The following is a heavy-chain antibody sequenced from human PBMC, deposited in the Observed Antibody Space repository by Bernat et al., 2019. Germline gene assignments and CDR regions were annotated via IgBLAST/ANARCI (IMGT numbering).Heavy chain of an antibody. V-gene: IGHV1-2*02. CDR3: ARDRGDVALV. Sequence: QVQLVQSGAEVKKPAASVKVSCKASGYTFTDYYIHWVRQAPGQGLEWIGWINPHSGATNNAQKFQTRVTTTRDTSISPAYMELSRLRYDDAAVYYCARDRGDVALVWGQGTLVTVSS. CDR1: GYTFTDYY. CDR2: INPHSGAT. J-gene: IGHJ4*02. D-gene: IGHD2-21*02.